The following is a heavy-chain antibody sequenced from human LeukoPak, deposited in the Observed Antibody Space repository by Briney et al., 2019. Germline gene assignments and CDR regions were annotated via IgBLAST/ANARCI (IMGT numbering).Heavy chain of an antibody. CDR1: GYTFTGYY. J-gene: IGHJ5*02. D-gene: IGHD3-10*01. CDR2: INPNSGGT. V-gene: IGHV1-2*02. CDR3: ARSLWFGELLGEYNWFDP. Sequence: GASVKASCKASGYTFTGYYMHWVRQAPGQGLEWMGWINPNSGGTNYAQKFQGRVTMTRDTSISTAYMELSRLRSDDTAVYYCARSLWFGELLGEYNWFDPWGQGTLVTVSS.